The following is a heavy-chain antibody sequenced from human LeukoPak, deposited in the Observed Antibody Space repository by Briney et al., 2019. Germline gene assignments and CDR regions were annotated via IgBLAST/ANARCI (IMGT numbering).Heavy chain of an antibody. D-gene: IGHD3-10*01. J-gene: IGHJ4*02. CDR1: GGSIISSTYY. CDR3: ASLLPTISVVREGVPY. CDR2: IYYSGST. V-gene: IGHV4-39*07. Sequence: PSETLSLTCTVSGGSIISSTYYWGWIRQPPGKGLEWIGSIYYSGSTYYNPSLKSRVTISIDTSKNQFSLKLSSVTAADTAVYYCASLLPTISVVREGVPYWGQGTLVTVSS.